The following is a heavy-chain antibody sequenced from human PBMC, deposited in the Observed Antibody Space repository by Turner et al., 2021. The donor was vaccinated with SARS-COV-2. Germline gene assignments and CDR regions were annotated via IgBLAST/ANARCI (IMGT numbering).Heavy chain of an antibody. J-gene: IGHJ4*02. CDR2: INNGGSTI. D-gene: IGHD3-9*01. CDR3: AREYYGLLAGYYLDS. Sequence: EVQLVESGGGLVQPGGSLRLSWSASGLSFSTFVMNWVRQAPGKGLEWLSYINNGGSTIHYADSVKGRFTVSRDNAKNSLYLQLNSLKAEDTAVYYCAREYYGLLAGYYLDSWGQGTLVTVSS. V-gene: IGHV3-48*03. CDR1: GLSFSTFV.